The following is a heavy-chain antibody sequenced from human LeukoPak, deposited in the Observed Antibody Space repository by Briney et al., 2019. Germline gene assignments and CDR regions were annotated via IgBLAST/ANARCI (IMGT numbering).Heavy chain of an antibody. CDR3: ARVGPDYGDYYYYYYYMDV. CDR2: IYYSGST. CDR1: GGSISSYY. J-gene: IGHJ6*03. D-gene: IGHD4-17*01. V-gene: IGHV4-59*01. Sequence: SETLSLTCTVSGGSISSYYWSWIRQPPGKGLEWIGYIYYSGSTNYNPSLKSRVTISVDTSKNQFSLKLSSVTAADTAVYYCARVGPDYGDYYYYYYYMDVWGKGTTVTLSS.